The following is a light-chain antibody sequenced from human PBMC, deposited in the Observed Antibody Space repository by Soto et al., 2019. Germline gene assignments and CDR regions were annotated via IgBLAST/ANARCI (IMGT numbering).Light chain of an antibody. Sequence: EIVMTQSPATLSVSPGERATLSCRASQSVNSNLAWYQQKPGQAPRLLIYAASTRATGIPARFSGSESGTEFTLTINSLQSEDFAVYYCQQYNNWPPGTFGQGTKLEIK. V-gene: IGKV3D-15*01. J-gene: IGKJ2*01. CDR3: QQYNNWPPGT. CDR2: AAS. CDR1: QSVNSN.